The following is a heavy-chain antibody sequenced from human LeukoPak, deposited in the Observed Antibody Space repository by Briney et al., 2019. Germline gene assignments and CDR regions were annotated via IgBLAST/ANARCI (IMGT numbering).Heavy chain of an antibody. J-gene: IGHJ4*02. CDR2: ISSGSSYI. Sequence: PGGSLRLSCAASGFTFSSYSMNWVRQAPGKGLEWVSSISSGSSYIYYADSVKGRFTISRDNAKNSLYLQMNSLRAEDTAVYYCAREDPGIAAAGFDYWGQGTLVTVSS. CDR3: AREDPGIAAAGFDY. CDR1: GFTFSSYS. V-gene: IGHV3-21*01. D-gene: IGHD6-13*01.